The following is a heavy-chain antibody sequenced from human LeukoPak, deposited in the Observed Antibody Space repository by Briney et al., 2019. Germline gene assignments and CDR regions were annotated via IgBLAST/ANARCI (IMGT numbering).Heavy chain of an antibody. CDR1: GDSITSYF. J-gene: IGHJ3*02. Sequence: SETLSLTCTVSGDSITSYFWSWIRQPPGKGLEWIGSTYYTGSTHYNPSLKSRVTTSVDTSKNQLSLKLTSVTAADMAVYYCARDRSSGYYSDAFDIWGQGTMVTVSS. D-gene: IGHD3-22*01. CDR2: TYYTGST. V-gene: IGHV4-59*12. CDR3: ARDRSSGYYSDAFDI.